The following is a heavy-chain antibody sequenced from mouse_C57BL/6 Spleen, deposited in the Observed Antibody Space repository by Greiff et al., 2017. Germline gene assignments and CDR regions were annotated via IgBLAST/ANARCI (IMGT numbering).Heavy chain of an antibody. Sequence: EVKLEESGGGLVQPGGSMKLSCVASGFTFSNYWMHWVRQSPEKGLEWVAQIRLKSDNYATHYEESVKGRLTISRDDSKSNVYLQMNNLRAEDTGIYSCTGKGTRGAMDYWGQGTSVPVSS. D-gene: IGHD3-1*01. V-gene: IGHV6-3*01. CDR1: GFTFSNYW. CDR2: IRLKSDNYAT. CDR3: TGKGTRGAMDY. J-gene: IGHJ4*01.